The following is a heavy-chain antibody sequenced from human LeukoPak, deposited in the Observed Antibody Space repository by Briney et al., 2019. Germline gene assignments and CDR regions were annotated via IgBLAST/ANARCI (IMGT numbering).Heavy chain of an antibody. CDR3: ARDRVTVTTGWFDP. D-gene: IGHD4-17*01. Sequence: PSETLSLTCAVSGYSISSGYYWGWIRQPPGKGLEWIGSIYHSGSTYYNPSLKNRVTISVDTSKNQFSLKLSSVTAADTAVYYCARDRVTVTTGWFDPWGQGTLVTVSS. CDR1: GYSISSGYY. CDR2: IYHSGST. J-gene: IGHJ5*02. V-gene: IGHV4-38-2*02.